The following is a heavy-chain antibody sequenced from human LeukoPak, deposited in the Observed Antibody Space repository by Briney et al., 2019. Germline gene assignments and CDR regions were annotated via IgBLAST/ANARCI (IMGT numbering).Heavy chain of an antibody. CDR3: AREGSSSWYYGSTRAYNWFDP. Sequence: PGGSLRLSCAASGFTFSSYGMHWVRQAPGKGLEWVAVIWYDGSNKYYADSVKGRFTISRDNSKNTLYLQMNSLRAEDTAVYYCAREGSSSWYYGSTRAYNWFDPWGQGTLATVSS. CDR2: IWYDGSNK. D-gene: IGHD6-13*01. J-gene: IGHJ5*02. CDR1: GFTFSSYG. V-gene: IGHV3-33*01.